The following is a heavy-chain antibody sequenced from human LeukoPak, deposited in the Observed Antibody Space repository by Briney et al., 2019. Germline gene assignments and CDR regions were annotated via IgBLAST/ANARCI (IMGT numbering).Heavy chain of an antibody. Sequence: GGSLRVSCAASGFTFSNFGMHWVRQAPGEGLEWVSYISSSGSTIYYADSVKGRFTISRDNAKNSLYLQMNSPRAEDTAVYYCATTPVGHYFDRWGQGTLVTVSS. CDR3: ATTPVGHYFDR. V-gene: IGHV3-48*04. CDR2: ISSSGSTI. D-gene: IGHD1-26*01. CDR1: GFTFSNFG. J-gene: IGHJ4*02.